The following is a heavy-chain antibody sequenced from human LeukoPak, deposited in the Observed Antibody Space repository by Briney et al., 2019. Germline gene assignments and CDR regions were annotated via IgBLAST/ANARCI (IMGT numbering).Heavy chain of an antibody. CDR1: GFTFSSYW. D-gene: IGHD6-19*01. J-gene: IGHJ4*02. Sequence: PGGSLRLSCAASGFTFSSYWMSWVRQAPGKGLEWVANIKQDGSEKYHVDSVKGRFTISRDNAKNSLSLQMNSLRAEDTAMYYCARVGPDNSGSIDYWGQGTRVTVSS. CDR3: ARVGPDNSGSIDY. CDR2: IKQDGSEK. V-gene: IGHV3-7*01.